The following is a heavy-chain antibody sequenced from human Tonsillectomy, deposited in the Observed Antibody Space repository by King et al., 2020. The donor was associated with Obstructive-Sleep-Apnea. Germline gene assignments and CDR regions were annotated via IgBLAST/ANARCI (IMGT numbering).Heavy chain of an antibody. J-gene: IGHJ6*02. CDR3: ARGLSSGISTSYYYGMDI. CDR2: ISANSGNT. Sequence: VQLVQSGPELKKPGASVKVSCKASGYAFRTYGITWVRQAPGQGLEWMGWISANSGNTNYAQNLQDRVTMTTDTSARAAYMELRSLKSDDTAVYYCARGLSSGISTSYYYGMDIWGQGTAVTVPS. V-gene: IGHV1-18*01. CDR1: GYAFRTYG. D-gene: IGHD3-10*01.